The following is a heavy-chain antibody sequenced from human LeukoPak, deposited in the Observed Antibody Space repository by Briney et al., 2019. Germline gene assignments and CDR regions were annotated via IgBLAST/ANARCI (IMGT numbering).Heavy chain of an antibody. Sequence: ASVKVSCKASGYTFTGYYMHWVRQAPGQGLEWMGWINPNSGGTNYAQKFQGRVTMTRDTSISTAYMELSRLRSDDTAVYYCARESPGSGWVYYFDYWGQGTLVTVSS. D-gene: IGHD6-19*01. J-gene: IGHJ4*02. CDR3: ARESPGSGWVYYFDY. CDR1: GYTFTGYY. CDR2: INPNSGGT. V-gene: IGHV1-2*02.